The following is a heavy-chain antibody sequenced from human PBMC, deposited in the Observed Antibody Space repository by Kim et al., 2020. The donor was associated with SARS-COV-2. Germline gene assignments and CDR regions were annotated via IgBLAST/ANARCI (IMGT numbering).Heavy chain of an antibody. CDR2: ISYDGSNK. Sequence: GRSLRLSCAASGFTFSSYGMHWVRQAPGKGLEWVAVISYDGSNKYYADSVKGRFTISRDNSKNTLYLQRNSLRAEDTAVYYCAKEGGYSSSWYSSYYYYGMDVWGQGTTVTVSS. D-gene: IGHD6-13*01. V-gene: IGHV3-30*18. CDR1: GFTFSSYG. CDR3: AKEGGYSSSWYSSYYYYGMDV. J-gene: IGHJ6*02.